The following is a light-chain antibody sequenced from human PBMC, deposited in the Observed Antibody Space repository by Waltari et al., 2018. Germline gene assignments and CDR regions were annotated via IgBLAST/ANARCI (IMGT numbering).Light chain of an antibody. CDR3: CSYASSSSTPFV. J-gene: IGLJ1*01. V-gene: IGLV2-14*03. CDR2: DVS. CDR1: SSYVGRYNY. Sequence: QSALTQPASVSGSPGQSITISCTGTSSYVGRYNYVSWYQQHPGKALKLMIYDVSDRPSGISDRFSGSKSANTASLTISGLQAEDEADYFCCSYASSSSTPFVFGSGTKVTVL.